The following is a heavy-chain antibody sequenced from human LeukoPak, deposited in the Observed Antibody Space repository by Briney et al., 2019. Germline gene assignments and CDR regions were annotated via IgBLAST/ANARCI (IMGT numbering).Heavy chain of an antibody. CDR3: ARDQVAYITMIVPENYFDI. CDR2: INPSGGST. D-gene: IGHD3-22*01. V-gene: IGHV1-46*01. Sequence: ASVTISCKASGYTFTSYYIHWVRQAPGQGLEWMGMINPSGGSTSYAQKFLGRVTMTRDTSTSTAYMELSSLRSDDTALYYCARDQVAYITMIVPENYFDIWGQGTMVTVSS. J-gene: IGHJ3*02. CDR1: GYTFTSYY.